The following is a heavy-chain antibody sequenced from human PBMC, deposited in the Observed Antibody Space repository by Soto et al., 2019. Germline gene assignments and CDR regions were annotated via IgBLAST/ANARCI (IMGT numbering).Heavy chain of an antibody. J-gene: IGHJ4*02. CDR3: AGCIAAAGGFDY. CDR2: ISAYNGNT. D-gene: IGHD6-13*01. Sequence: XSVKVSCKASGYTFTSYGISWVRQAPGQGLEWMGWISAYNGNTNYAQKLQGRVTMTTDTSTSTAYMELRSLRSDDTAVYYCAGCIAAAGGFDYWGQGNLVTVSS. CDR1: GYTFTSYG. V-gene: IGHV1-18*01.